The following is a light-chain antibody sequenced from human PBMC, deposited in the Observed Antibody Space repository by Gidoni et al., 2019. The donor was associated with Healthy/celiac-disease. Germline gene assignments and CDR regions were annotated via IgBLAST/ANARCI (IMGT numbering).Light chain of an antibody. CDR3: GTWDSSLSAYV. J-gene: IGLJ1*01. Sequence: QSVLTQPPSVSAAPGQTVTISCSGSSSNIGNNYVSWYQQLAGTAPKLLIYDNNKRPSGIPVRFSGSKSGTSATLGITGLQTGDEAEYYCGTWDSSLSAYVFGTGTKVTVL. CDR1: SSNIGNNY. V-gene: IGLV1-51*01. CDR2: DNN.